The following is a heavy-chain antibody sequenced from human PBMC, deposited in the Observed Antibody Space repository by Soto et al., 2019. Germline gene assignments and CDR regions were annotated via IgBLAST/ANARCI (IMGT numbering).Heavy chain of an antibody. CDR1: GGSISSGGNS. J-gene: IGHJ4*02. V-gene: IGHV4-31*03. D-gene: IGHD5-18*01. CDR2: NSYSGST. Sequence: QVQLQESGPGLVKPSQTLSLTCTVSGGSISSGGNSWNWIRQHPGKGLEWIGTNSYSGSTYYNPSLRSRVTISVDTSKNQLSLKRSSVTAADTAVYYCAREDKRYGYDYWGQGTLVTVSS. CDR3: AREDKRYGYDY.